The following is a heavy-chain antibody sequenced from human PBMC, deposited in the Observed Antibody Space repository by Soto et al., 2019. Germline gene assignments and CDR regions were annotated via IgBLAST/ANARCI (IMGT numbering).Heavy chain of an antibody. D-gene: IGHD3-3*01. Sequence: ASVKVSCKASGGTFSSYAISWVRQAPGQGLEWMGGIIPIFGTANYAQKFQGRVTITADESTSTAYMELSSLRSEDTAVYYCARVVEHYDLWSGYTDWFDPWGEGTLVTVSS. V-gene: IGHV1-69*13. J-gene: IGHJ5*02. CDR3: ARVVEHYDLWSGYTDWFDP. CDR1: GGTFSSYA. CDR2: IIPIFGTA.